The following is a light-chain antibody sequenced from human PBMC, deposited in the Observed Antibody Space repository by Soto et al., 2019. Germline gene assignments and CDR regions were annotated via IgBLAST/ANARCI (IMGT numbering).Light chain of an antibody. CDR1: SGSVASNH. Sequence: NFMLTQPHSVSESPGKTVTISCTRSSGSVASNHVQWYQQRPGSAPTTLIYENNQRPSGVPDRFSGSVDSSSNSASLTISGLKTDDEADYYCQSYDSNNVVFGGGTQLTVL. V-gene: IGLV6-57*04. CDR2: ENN. CDR3: QSYDSNNVV. J-gene: IGLJ3*02.